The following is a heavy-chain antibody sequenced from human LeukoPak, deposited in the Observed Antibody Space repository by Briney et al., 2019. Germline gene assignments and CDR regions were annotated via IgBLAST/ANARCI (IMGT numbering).Heavy chain of an antibody. CDR3: VRRSRLLVATMGNDAFDI. CDR2: IYYSGST. CDR1: GGSISSGDYY. V-gene: IGHV4-39*07. D-gene: IGHD5-12*01. Sequence: PSQTLSLTCTVSGGSISSGDYYWSWVRQPPGKGLEWIGSIYYSGSTYYNPSLKSRVTISVDTSKNQFSLKLSSVTAADTAVYYCVRRSRLLVATMGNDAFDIWGQGQWSPSLQ. J-gene: IGHJ3*02.